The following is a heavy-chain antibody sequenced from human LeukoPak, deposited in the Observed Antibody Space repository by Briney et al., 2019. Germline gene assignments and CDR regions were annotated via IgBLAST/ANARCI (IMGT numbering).Heavy chain of an antibody. Sequence: ASVKVSCKPSGYTFTDYSIHWLRQVPGQGPEWIGWINPKNGGTNYAQTFQGRVTMTRDTSITTAYMELSSLRSDDTAVYYCARDLYCNSVKCYSNWFDTWGQGTLVTVSS. V-gene: IGHV1-2*02. J-gene: IGHJ5*02. CDR1: GYTFTDYS. CDR3: ARDLYCNSVKCYSNWFDT. CDR2: INPKNGGT. D-gene: IGHD2/OR15-2a*01.